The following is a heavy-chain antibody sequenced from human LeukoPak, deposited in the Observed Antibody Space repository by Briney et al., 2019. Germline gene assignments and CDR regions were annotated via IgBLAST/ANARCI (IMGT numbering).Heavy chain of an antibody. CDR1: GGSINSYY. CDR2: IYYSGGT. V-gene: IGHV4-59*12. Sequence: SETLSLTCTVSGGSINSYYWGWIRQPPGKGLEWVGYIYYSGGTNYNPSLKSRVTISVDTSKNQFSLKLSSVTAADTAVYYCARRADGYYKWAGRSGADYWGQGTLVTVSS. D-gene: IGHD5-24*01. J-gene: IGHJ4*02. CDR3: ARRADGYYKWAGRSGADY.